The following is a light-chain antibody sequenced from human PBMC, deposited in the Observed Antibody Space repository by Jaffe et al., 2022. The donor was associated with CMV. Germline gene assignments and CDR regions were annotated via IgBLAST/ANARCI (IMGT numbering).Light chain of an antibody. V-gene: IGLV2-23*02. CDR2: EVS. CDR1: SSDVANYNL. CDR3: CSYVSSRPSWV. J-gene: IGLJ3*02. Sequence: QSALTQPASVSGSPGQSITISCTGASSDVANYNLVSWYQQHPDKAPKLMIYEVSKRPSGVSNRFSGSKSGNTASLTISGLQAEDEADYYCCSYVSSRPSWVFGGGTKLTVL.